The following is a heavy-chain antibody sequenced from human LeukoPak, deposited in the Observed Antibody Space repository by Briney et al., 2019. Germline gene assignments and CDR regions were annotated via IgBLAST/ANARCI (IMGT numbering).Heavy chain of an antibody. J-gene: IGHJ3*02. D-gene: IGHD5-18*01. CDR1: GGSVSSGSYY. V-gene: IGHV4-61*01. CDR3: ARSRSGYSYDHAAFDI. Sequence: PSETLSLTCTVSGGSVSSGSYYWSWIRQPPGKGLEWIGYIYYSGSTTYNPSLKSRVTISVDTSRNQFSLKLSSVTAADTAVYYCARSRSGYSYDHAAFDIWGQGTMVTVSS. CDR2: IYYSGST.